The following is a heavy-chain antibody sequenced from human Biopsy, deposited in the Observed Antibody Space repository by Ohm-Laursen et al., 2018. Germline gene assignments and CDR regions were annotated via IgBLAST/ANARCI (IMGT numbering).Heavy chain of an antibody. CDR1: GFTFSDYY. D-gene: IGHD3-16*01. J-gene: IGHJ4*02. CDR3: ARDLTWGSYFDS. CDR2: ISGIGDTT. Sequence: SLRLSCAASGFTFSDYYMSWIRQAPGRGLEWVSHISGIGDTTYYADSVKGRFTISRDNSKNSLYLQMNSLRAEDTAVYYCARDLTWGSYFDSWGQESLVTVSS. V-gene: IGHV3-11*01.